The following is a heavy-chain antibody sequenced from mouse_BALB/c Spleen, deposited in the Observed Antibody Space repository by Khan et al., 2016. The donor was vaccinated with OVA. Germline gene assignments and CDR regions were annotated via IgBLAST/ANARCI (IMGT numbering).Heavy chain of an antibody. J-gene: IGHJ3*01. Sequence: EVELVESGGGLVKPGGSLKLSCAASGFTFSDYYMYWFRPTPEKRLEWVATIIVGGSYPYYPDTVKGRFPISRDNAKDKLYLQRSRRKYEDTAMYYGARAGYGGFAYWGQGTLVTVSA. CDR1: GFTFSDYY. CDR3: ARAGYGGFAY. V-gene: IGHV5-4*02. CDR2: IIVGGSYP. D-gene: IGHD1-1*02.